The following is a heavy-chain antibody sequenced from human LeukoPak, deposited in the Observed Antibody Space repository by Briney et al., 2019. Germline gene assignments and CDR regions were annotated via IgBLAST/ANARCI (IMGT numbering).Heavy chain of an antibody. CDR2: IYHSGST. D-gene: IGHD5-18*01. V-gene: IGHV4-38-2*02. CDR1: GYSISSGYY. CDR3: ARVGYNYGTDY. J-gene: IGHJ4*02. Sequence: SETLSLTCTVSGYSISSGYYWGWIRQPPGKGLEWIGSIYHSGSTYYNPSLKSRVTISVDTSKNQFSLKLRSVTAADTAVYYCARVGYNYGTDYWGQGTLVTVSS.